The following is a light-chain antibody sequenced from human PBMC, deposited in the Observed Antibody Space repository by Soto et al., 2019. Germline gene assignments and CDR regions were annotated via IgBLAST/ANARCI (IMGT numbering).Light chain of an antibody. J-gene: IGKJ4*01. Sequence: DIQMTQSPSTLSASVGDRVTITCRASQSISSWLAWYQQKPGKAPKVLIHKASSLESGVPSRFSGSGSGTEFTLTISSLQPDDFATYYCRKYNSYPVTFGGGTKVEIK. CDR1: QSISSW. V-gene: IGKV1-5*03. CDR2: KAS. CDR3: RKYNSYPVT.